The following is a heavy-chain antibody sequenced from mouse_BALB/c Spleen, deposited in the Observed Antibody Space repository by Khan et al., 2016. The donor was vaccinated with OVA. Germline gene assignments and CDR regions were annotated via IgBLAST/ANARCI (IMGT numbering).Heavy chain of an antibody. CDR3: AGGRAY. CDR2: ITYTGRT. Sequence: EVQLQEPGPGLVKPSQSLSLTCTVTGYSITSAYAWNWIRQSAANKLERMGYITYTGRTSYTPSHKSRISITRDTSKNLFFLQLNSVTTEDTATXYCAGGRAYWGQGTRVTVSA. D-gene: IGHD3-3*01. CDR1: GYSITSAYA. J-gene: IGHJ3*01. V-gene: IGHV3-2*02.